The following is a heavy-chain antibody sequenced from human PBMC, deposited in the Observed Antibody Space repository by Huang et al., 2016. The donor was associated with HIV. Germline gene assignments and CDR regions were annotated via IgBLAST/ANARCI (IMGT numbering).Heavy chain of an antibody. Sequence: QVQLVESGGGLVKPGGSLRLSCAASGFTFSDSDMSWIRQAAGKGLEWVSYMSNGGNNIYYTDSVKGRFTISRDNAKNSLSLQMNSLRAADTAIYYCARGGGSYNDYWGQGVLVTVSS. J-gene: IGHJ4*02. CDR2: MSNGGNNI. D-gene: IGHD1-26*01. V-gene: IGHV3-11*01. CDR1: GFTFSDSD. CDR3: ARGGGSYNDY.